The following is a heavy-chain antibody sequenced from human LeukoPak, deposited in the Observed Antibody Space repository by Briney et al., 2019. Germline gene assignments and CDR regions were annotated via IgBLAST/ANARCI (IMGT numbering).Heavy chain of an antibody. CDR3: VHRYNLDAFDM. CDR2: IYWDDDK. V-gene: IGHV2-5*02. J-gene: IGHJ3*02. Sequence: SGPTLVKPTQTLTLTCTFSGTSPTTIGVGVGWIRQPPGKALECLALIYWDDDKRYSPSLESRLTITKDTSKNQVVLTMTNMDPVDTATYYCVHRYNLDAFDMWGQGTMVTVSS. CDR1: GTSPTTIGVG. D-gene: IGHD1-14*01.